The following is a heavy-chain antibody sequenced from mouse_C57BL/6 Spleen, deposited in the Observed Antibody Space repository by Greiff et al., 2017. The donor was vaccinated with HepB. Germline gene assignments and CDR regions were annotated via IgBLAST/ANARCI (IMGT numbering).Heavy chain of an antibody. CDR2: INYDGSST. CDR1: GFTFSDYY. CDR3: ARKTGSSSWYFDV. D-gene: IGHD1-1*01. J-gene: IGHJ1*03. Sequence: EVKVVESEGGLVQPGSSMKLSCTASGFTFSDYYMAWVRQVPEKGLEWVANINYDGSSTYYLDSLKSRFIISRDNAKNILYLQMSSLKSEDTATYYCARKTGSSSWYFDVWGTGTTVTVSS. V-gene: IGHV5-16*01.